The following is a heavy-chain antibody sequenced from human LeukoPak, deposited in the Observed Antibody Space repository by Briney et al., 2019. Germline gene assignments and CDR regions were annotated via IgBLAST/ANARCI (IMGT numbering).Heavy chain of an antibody. V-gene: IGHV3-30-3*01. D-gene: IGHD3-10*01. Sequence: PGGSLRLSCAASGFTFGSYAMHWVRQAPGKGLEWVAVISYDGSNKYYADSVKGRFTISRDNSKNTLYLQMNSLRAEDTAVYFCARDPLLSHQRGYFDSWGQGTLVTVSS. CDR1: GFTFGSYA. J-gene: IGHJ4*02. CDR2: ISYDGSNK. CDR3: ARDPLLSHQRGYFDS.